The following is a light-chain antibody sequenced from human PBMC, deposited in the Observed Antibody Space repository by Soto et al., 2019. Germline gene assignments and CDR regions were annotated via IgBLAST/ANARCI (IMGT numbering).Light chain of an antibody. J-gene: IGKJ2*03. CDR1: QSVSSNY. CDR3: HQYGSSPYS. CDR2: GAS. Sequence: EIVLTQSPGALSLSPGERATLSCRAGQSVSSNYLAWYQQKPGQAPRLLIYGASSRATGVPDRFSGSGSGTDFTLTISRLEPGDFTVYYCHQYGSSPYSFGQGTKLEIK. V-gene: IGKV3-20*01.